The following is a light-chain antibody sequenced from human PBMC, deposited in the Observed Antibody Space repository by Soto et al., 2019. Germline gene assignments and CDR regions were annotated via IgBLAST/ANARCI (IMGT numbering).Light chain of an antibody. CDR3: QQYGSSSPWP. V-gene: IGKV1-5*03. J-gene: IGKJ1*01. CDR2: KAS. Sequence: DIQMTQSPSTLSASVGDRVTITCRASQSISSWLAWYQQKPGKAPKLLIYKASSLETGVPSRFSGSGSGTEVTLIISSLQPDDFASYYCQQYGSSSPWPFGQGTKVEIK. CDR1: QSISSW.